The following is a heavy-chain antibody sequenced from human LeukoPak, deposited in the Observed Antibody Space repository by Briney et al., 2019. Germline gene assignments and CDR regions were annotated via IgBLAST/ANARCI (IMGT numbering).Heavy chain of an antibody. CDR1: GFSFGDHA. D-gene: IGHD2-21*02. Sequence: GSSLRLSCAVSGFSFGDHAMHWVRQAPGKGLEWVTFISSDRANTNYADSVKGRFTISRDASKNTLYLQMTRLSSDDTAFYYCARDGSFGVAVVTANWHLDLWGRGTLVSFSS. J-gene: IGHJ2*01. CDR2: ISSDRANT. CDR3: ARDGSFGVAVVTANWHLDL. V-gene: IGHV3-30*01.